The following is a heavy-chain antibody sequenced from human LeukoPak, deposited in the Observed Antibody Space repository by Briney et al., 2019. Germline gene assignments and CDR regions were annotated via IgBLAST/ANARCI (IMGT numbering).Heavy chain of an antibody. V-gene: IGHV1-69*13. CDR2: IIPIFGTA. CDR1: GGTFSSYA. Sequence: GASVKVSCKASGGTFSSYAISWVRQAPGQGLEWMGGIIPIFGTANYAQKFQGRVTITADESTSTAYMELSSLRSEDTAVYYCARAVGSGWPNRNWFDPWGQGTLVTVSS. J-gene: IGHJ5*02. D-gene: IGHD6-19*01. CDR3: ARAVGSGWPNRNWFDP.